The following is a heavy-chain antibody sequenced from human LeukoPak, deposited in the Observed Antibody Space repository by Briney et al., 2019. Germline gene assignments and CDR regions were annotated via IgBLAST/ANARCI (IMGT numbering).Heavy chain of an antibody. J-gene: IGHJ5*02. CDR3: ARDRAVARYCSSTSCSKGWFDP. CDR2: INPSGGST. Sequence: ASVKVSCKASGYTFTSYYMHWVRQAPGQGLEWMGIINPSGGSTSYAQKSQGRVTMTRDTSTSTVYMELSSLRSEDTAVYYCARDRAVARYCSSTSCSKGWFDPWGQGTLVTVSS. CDR1: GYTFTSYY. V-gene: IGHV1-46*01. D-gene: IGHD2-2*01.